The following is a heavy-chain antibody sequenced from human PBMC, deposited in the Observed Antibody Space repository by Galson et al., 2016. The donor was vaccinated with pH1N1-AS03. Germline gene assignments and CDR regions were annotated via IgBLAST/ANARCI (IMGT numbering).Heavy chain of an antibody. V-gene: IGHV4-61*01. CDR2: IYYSGST. CDR1: GGSIRSTNYY. CDR3: ARSTIGELGDPRTLDY. J-gene: IGHJ4*02. Sequence: LVKPTQALTLTCSVSGGSIRSTNYYWSWIRQPPGKGLEWIGYIYYSGSTNYNPSLKSHLTISVDTSKNQVSLKLNFVTAADTAVYFCARSTIGELGDPRTLDYWGQGILVTVSS. D-gene: IGHD1-7*01.